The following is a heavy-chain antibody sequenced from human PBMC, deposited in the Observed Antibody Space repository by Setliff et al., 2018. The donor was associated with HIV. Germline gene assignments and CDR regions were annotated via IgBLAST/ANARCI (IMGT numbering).Heavy chain of an antibody. J-gene: IGHJ4*02. V-gene: IGHV4-61*02. D-gene: IGHD2-15*01. CDR1: SGSIHSGSYY. CDR2: IYTSGST. CDR3: ARVGGKGYSNFLDS. Sequence: KASETLSLTCIVSSGSIHSGSYYWSWIRQPVGKGLEWIGRIYTSGSTDYNPSLKSRVAISVDTSENHFSLNLTSVTAADTAIYFCARVGGKGYSNFLDSWGQGLLVTVSS.